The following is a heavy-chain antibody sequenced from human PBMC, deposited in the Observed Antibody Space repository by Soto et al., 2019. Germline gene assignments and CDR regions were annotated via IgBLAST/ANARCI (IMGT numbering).Heavy chain of an antibody. Sequence: QVQLQQWGAGLLKPSETLSLTCAVYGGSFGGYYWNWIRLPPGKGLEWIGQINQSGSTNYSPSLKNPVTGSVNTANNQFFLKLHPVTAADTAVYYCARGRYSDSSGFYDGFDIWGQGTMVTVSS. V-gene: IGHV4-34*01. CDR3: ARGRYSDSSGFYDGFDI. CDR2: INQSGST. CDR1: GGSFGGYY. D-gene: IGHD3-22*01. J-gene: IGHJ3*02.